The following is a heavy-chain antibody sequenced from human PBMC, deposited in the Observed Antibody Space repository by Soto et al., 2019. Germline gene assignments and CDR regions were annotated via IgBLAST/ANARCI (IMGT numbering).Heavy chain of an antibody. CDR2: ISYDGSNK. CDR3: ANGRTEDILTGYYLGAFDI. V-gene: IGHV3-30*18. D-gene: IGHD3-9*01. CDR1: GFTFSSYG. Sequence: QVQLVESGGGVVQPGRSLRLSCAASGFTFSSYGMHWVRQAPDKGLEWVAVISYDGSNKYYADSVKGRFTISRDNSKNTLYLQMNSLRAEDTAVYYCANGRTEDILTGYYLGAFDIWGQGTMVTVSS. J-gene: IGHJ3*02.